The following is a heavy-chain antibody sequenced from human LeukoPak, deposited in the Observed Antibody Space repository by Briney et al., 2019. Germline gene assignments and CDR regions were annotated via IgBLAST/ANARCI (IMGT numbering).Heavy chain of an antibody. CDR3: ARGTMVRGVIITLHFDY. V-gene: IGHV4-59*01. J-gene: IGHJ4*02. D-gene: IGHD3-10*01. CDR2: IYYSGST. Sequence: SETLSLTCTVSGGSISSYYWSWLRQPPGKGLEWIGYIYYSGSTNYNPSLKRRVTISVDTSKHQFSLKLSSATAADTAVYYCARGTMVRGVIITLHFDYWGQGPLVTVSS. CDR1: GGSISSYY.